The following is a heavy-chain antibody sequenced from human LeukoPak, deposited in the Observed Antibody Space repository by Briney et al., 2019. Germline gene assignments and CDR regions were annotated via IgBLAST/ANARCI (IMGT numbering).Heavy chain of an antibody. CDR3: ARAGIGQLVVYYYYYMDV. D-gene: IGHD6-6*01. J-gene: IGHJ6*03. V-gene: IGHV3-30*01. Sequence: GGSLRLSCAASGFTFSSYAMHWVRQAPGKGLEWVAVISYDGSNKYYADSVKGRFTISRDNSKNTLYLQMNSLRAEDTAVYYCARAGIGQLVVYYYYYMDVWGKGTTVTVSS. CDR2: ISYDGSNK. CDR1: GFTFSSYA.